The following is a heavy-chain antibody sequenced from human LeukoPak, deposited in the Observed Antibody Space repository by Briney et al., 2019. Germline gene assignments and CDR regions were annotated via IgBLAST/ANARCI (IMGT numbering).Heavy chain of an antibody. CDR1: GFNFNTYA. J-gene: IGHJ4*02. V-gene: IGHV3-23*01. D-gene: IGHD3-10*01. CDR2: ISGRDSST. CDR3: AKDWGSKFASGSSYLDS. Sequence: GGSLRLSCAASGFNFNTYAMSWVRQAPGKGLEWVSGISGRDSSTSYADSVKGRFTISRVNSEKTLSLQMNGLRPEDTAVYFCAKDWGSKFASGSSYLDSWGQGTLVTVSS.